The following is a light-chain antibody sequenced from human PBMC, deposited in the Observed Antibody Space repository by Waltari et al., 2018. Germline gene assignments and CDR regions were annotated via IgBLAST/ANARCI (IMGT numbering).Light chain of an antibody. CDR2: RND. CDR3: ATWDDRPTGRWV. CDR1: QSHVGANV. V-gene: IGLV1-44*01. J-gene: IGLJ3*02. Sequence: QSVLTQPPSASGTPGQRVTISCSGSQSHVGANVVTCSHQVPGTAPKLVIYRNDLRPSGVPDRFTASKSGTSASLAISGLQSEDEGDYYCATWDDRPTGRWVFGGGTRVTVL.